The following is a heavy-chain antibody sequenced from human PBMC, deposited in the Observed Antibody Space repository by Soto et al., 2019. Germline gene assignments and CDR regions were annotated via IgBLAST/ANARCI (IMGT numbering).Heavy chain of an antibody. CDR1: GFTFSSYA. D-gene: IGHD3-9*01. CDR3: AKVLRYFDWLLPLDY. Sequence: PGGSLRLSCAASGFTFSSYAMSWVRQAPGKGLEWVSAISGSGGSTYYADSVKGRFTISRDNSKNTLYLQMNSLGAEDTAVYYCAKVLRYFDWLLPLDYWGQGTLVTVSS. V-gene: IGHV3-23*01. CDR2: ISGSGGST. J-gene: IGHJ4*02.